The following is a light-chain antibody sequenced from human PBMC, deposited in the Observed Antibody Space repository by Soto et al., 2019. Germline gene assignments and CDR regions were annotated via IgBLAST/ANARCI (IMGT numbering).Light chain of an antibody. CDR2: DAS. CDR1: QTVRNNY. V-gene: IGKV3-11*01. Sequence: EVVLTQSPGTLSFSPGERATLSCTASQTVRNNYLAWYQHKPGQAPRLLIYDASTRATDIPARFSGSGSGTDFTLTISSLDPEDSAVYYCQQRGEWPPGATFGQGTRLEIK. J-gene: IGKJ5*01. CDR3: QQRGEWPPGAT.